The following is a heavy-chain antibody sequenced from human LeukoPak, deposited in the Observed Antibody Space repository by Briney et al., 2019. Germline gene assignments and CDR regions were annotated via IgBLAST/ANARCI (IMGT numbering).Heavy chain of an antibody. D-gene: IGHD5-24*01. J-gene: IGHJ4*02. CDR2: IYYSGST. Sequence: SETLSLTCTVSGGSISSYYWSWIRQPPGKGLEWIGYIYYSGSTNYNPSLKSRVTISVDPSKNQFSLKLSSVTAADTAVYYCAKESQEKYYFDYWGQGTLVTVSS. V-gene: IGHV4-59*12. CDR1: GGSISSYY. CDR3: AKESQEKYYFDY.